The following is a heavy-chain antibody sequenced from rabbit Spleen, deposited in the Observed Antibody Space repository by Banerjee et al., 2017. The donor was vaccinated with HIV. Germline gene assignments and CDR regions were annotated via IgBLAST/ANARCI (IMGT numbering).Heavy chain of an antibody. CDR3: ARSWGSSSGYLHL. J-gene: IGHJ4*01. CDR2: IYAGSGGNT. V-gene: IGHV1S45*01. D-gene: IGHD1-1*01. CDR1: GFSFSGSYW. Sequence: EESGGDLVKPEGSLTLTCTASGFSFSGSYWVCWVRQAPGKGLEWIACIYAGSGGNTYYASWAKGRFTISKTSSTTVTLQMTSLTAADTATYFCARSWGSSSGYLHLWGPGTLVTVS.